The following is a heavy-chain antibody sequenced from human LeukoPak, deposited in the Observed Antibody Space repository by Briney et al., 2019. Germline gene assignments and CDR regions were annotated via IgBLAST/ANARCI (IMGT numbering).Heavy chain of an antibody. V-gene: IGHV4-61*02. CDR3: ARGLRYIVATIRAYYFDY. CDR1: GGSISSGSYY. CDR2: IYTSGST. J-gene: IGHJ4*02. D-gene: IGHD5-12*01. Sequence: SETLSLTCTVSGGSISSGSYYWSWIRQPAGKGLEWIGRIYTSGSTNYNPSLKSRVTISVDTSKNQFSLKLSSVTAADTAVYYCARGLRYIVATIRAYYFDYWGQGTLVTVSS.